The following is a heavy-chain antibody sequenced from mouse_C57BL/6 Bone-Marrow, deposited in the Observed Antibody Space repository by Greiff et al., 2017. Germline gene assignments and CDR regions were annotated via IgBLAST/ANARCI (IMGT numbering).Heavy chain of an antibody. J-gene: IGHJ1*03. Sequence: QVQLMESGPELVKPGASVKLSCKASGYTFTSYDINWVKQRPGQGLEWIGWIYPRDGSTKYNEKFKGKATLTVDTSSSTAYMELHSLTSEDSAVYCCARDYGSSYWYIDVWGTGTTVTVAS. CDR3: ARDYGSSYWYIDV. D-gene: IGHD1-1*01. V-gene: IGHV1-85*01. CDR2: IYPRDGST. CDR1: GYTFTSYD.